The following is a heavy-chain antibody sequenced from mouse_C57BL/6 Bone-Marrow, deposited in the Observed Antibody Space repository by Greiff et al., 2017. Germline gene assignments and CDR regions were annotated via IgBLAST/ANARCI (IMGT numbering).Heavy chain of an antibody. CDR1: GFTFSSYA. Sequence: EVQLVESGGGLVKPGGSLKLSCAASGFTFSSYAMSWVRQTPEKRLEWVATISSGGSYTYYPDSVKGRFTISRDNAKNTLYLQMSSLKSEDTAMYYCAGSLYAMDYWGQGTSVTVSS. CDR2: ISSGGSYT. CDR3: AGSLYAMDY. V-gene: IGHV5-6*01. D-gene: IGHD1-1*01. J-gene: IGHJ4*01.